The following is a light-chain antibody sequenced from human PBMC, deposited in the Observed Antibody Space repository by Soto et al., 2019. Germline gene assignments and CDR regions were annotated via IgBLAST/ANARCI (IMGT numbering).Light chain of an antibody. CDR3: QQYNSYSRT. Sequence: IPVTPSPFTLPPYVGHRVPITCRASQSISSWLAWYQQKPGNAPKLLIYDASSLESGVPSRFSGSGSGTEFTLTISSLQPDDFAPYYYQQYNSYSRTFGQVTNVDI. CDR2: DAS. CDR1: QSISSW. V-gene: IGKV1-5*01. J-gene: IGKJ1*01.